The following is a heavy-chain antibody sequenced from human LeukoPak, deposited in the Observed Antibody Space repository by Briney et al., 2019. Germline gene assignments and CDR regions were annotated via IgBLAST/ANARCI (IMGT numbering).Heavy chain of an antibody. D-gene: IGHD2-2*02. CDR3: ARGPIPAAIPFDY. J-gene: IGHJ4*02. CDR1: GGSISSGGYY. V-gene: IGHV4-30-2*01. Sequence: PSQTLSLTCTVSGGSISSGGYYWSWIRQPPGKGLEWIGYIYHSGSTYYNPSLKSRVTISVDRSKNQFSLKLSSVTAADTAVYYCARGPIPAAIPFDYWGQGTLVTVSS. CDR2: IYHSGST.